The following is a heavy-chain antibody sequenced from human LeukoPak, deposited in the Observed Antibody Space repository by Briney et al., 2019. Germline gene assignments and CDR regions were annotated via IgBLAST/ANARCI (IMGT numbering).Heavy chain of an antibody. CDR1: GFTDNTNP. CDR3: ARSVMSSWDQPLTNFDY. J-gene: IGHJ4*02. D-gene: IGHD2-2*01. CDR2: ISSSNSYI. Sequence: GGSLRLSCAASGFTDNTNPGSWVRQAPGKGLDWVSSISSSNSYIYYADSVKGRFTISRDNAKNSLYLQINSLRAEDTAVYYCARSVMSSWDQPLTNFDYWGQGTLVTVSS. V-gene: IGHV3-21*01.